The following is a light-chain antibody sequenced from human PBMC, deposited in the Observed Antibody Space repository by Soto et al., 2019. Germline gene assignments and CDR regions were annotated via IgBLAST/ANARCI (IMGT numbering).Light chain of an antibody. CDR1: RPNIGDNP. CDR2: TNN. Sequence: QSVLTQPPSASGTPGQRVTISCSGSRPNIGDNPVNWYQQLPGTAPRLLISTNNQRPSGVPDRFSGSKSGTSASLAISGLQSEDEADYYCASWDDSLNGSVFGGGTKLTVL. V-gene: IGLV1-44*01. J-gene: IGLJ3*02. CDR3: ASWDDSLNGSV.